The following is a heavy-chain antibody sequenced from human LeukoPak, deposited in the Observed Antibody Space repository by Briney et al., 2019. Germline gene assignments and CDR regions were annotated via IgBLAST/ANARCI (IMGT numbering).Heavy chain of an antibody. CDR1: GFTFSSYW. D-gene: IGHD2-15*01. Sequence: GGSLRLSCAASGFTFSSYWMSWVRQAPGKGLEWVANIKQDGSEKYYVDSVKGRFTISRDNAKNSLYLQMNSLRAEDTAVYYCARVCSGGSCYLHAFDIWGQGTMVTVSS. V-gene: IGHV3-7*01. CDR3: ARVCSGGSCYLHAFDI. J-gene: IGHJ3*02. CDR2: IKQDGSEK.